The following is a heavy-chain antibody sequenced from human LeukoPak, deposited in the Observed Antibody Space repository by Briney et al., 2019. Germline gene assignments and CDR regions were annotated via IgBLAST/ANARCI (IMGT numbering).Heavy chain of an antibody. V-gene: IGHV3-30*02. D-gene: IGHD3-3*01. J-gene: IGHJ4*02. CDR3: AKRAVITVYYFDY. Sequence: SGGSLRLSCAASGFTFSSYGMHWVRKAPGKGLEWVAFIRYDGSNKYYADSVKGRFTISRDNSKNTLYLQMNSLRAEDTAVYYCAKRAVITVYYFDYWGQGTLVTVSS. CDR1: GFTFSSYG. CDR2: IRYDGSNK.